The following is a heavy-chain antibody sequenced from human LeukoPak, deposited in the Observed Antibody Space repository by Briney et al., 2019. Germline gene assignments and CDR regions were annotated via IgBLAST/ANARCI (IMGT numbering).Heavy chain of an antibody. D-gene: IGHD3-22*01. V-gene: IGHV4-30-4*01. Sequence: PSETLSLTCTVSGGSISSGDYYWSWLRQPPGKGLEWIVYIYYSGSTYYNPSLKSRVTISVDTSKNQFSLKLSSVTAADTAVYYCARDLIYDSSGYYPGGLDYWGQGTLVTVSS. CDR1: GGSISSGDYY. J-gene: IGHJ4*02. CDR3: ARDLIYDSSGYYPGGLDY. CDR2: IYYSGST.